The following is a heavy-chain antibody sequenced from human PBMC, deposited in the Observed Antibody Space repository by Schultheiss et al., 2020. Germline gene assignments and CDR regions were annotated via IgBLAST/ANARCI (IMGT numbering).Heavy chain of an antibody. D-gene: IGHD1-26*01. Sequence: GGSLRLSCAASGFTFSSYSMNWVRQAPGKGLEWVSYISSSSSTIYYADSVKGRFTISRDNAKNSLYLQMNSLRDEDTAVYYCARGSYPPFYYYYGMDVWGQGTTVTVSS. V-gene: IGHV3-48*02. J-gene: IGHJ6*02. CDR2: ISSSSSTI. CDR1: GFTFSSYS. CDR3: ARGSYPPFYYYYGMDV.